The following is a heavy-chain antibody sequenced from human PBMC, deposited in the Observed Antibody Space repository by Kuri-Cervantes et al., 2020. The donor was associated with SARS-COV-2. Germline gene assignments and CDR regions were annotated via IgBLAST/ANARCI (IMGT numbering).Heavy chain of an antibody. CDR3: ARVNIELVLPTPQVYFYMDV. CDR2: IYTSGTA. CDR1: GGSISNDY. D-gene: IGHD2/OR15-2a*01. V-gene: IGHV4-4*07. Sequence: SETLSLTCTVSGGSISNDYWSWIRQPAGKGLEWIGRIYTSGTANYNPSLRTRVTMSIDTSKNQFSLRLSSVTAADTAVYYCARVNIELVLPTPQVYFYMDVWGKGTTVT. J-gene: IGHJ6*03.